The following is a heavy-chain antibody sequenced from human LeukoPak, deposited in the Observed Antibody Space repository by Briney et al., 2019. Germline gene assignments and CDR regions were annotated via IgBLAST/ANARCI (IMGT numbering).Heavy chain of an antibody. CDR2: ISGRGGST. V-gene: IGHV3-23*01. Sequence: GGSLRLSCAASGFTFSRYAMRWVRQAPGKGLEWVSAISGRGGSTYYADSVKGRFTISRDNSKNTLYLQINSLRAEDTAVYYCAKSAPTHYYFDYWGQGTLVTVSS. CDR3: AKSAPTHYYFDY. CDR1: GFTFSRYA. J-gene: IGHJ4*02.